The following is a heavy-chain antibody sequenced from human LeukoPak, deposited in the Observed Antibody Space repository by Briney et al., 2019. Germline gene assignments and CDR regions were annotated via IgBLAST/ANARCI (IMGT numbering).Heavy chain of an antibody. V-gene: IGHV4-39*01. CDR1: GGSISSSSYY. J-gene: IGHJ4*02. D-gene: IGHD2-2*01. Sequence: SETLSLTCTVSGGSISSSSYYWGWIRQPPGKGLEWIGSIYYSESTYYNPSLKSRVTISVDTSKNQFSLKLSSVTAADTAVYYCARGYCSSTSCRGFFDYWGQGTLVTVSS. CDR3: ARGYCSSTSCRGFFDY. CDR2: IYYSEST.